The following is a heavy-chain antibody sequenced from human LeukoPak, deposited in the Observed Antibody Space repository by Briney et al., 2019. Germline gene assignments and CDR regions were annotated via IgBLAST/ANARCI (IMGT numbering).Heavy chain of an antibody. V-gene: IGHV3-21*01. J-gene: IGHJ4*02. CDR1: GFTFSSYS. CDR3: ARDQYDFWSGSLGY. Sequence: TGGSLSLSCAASGFTFSSYSMNWVRQAPGKGLEWVSYISSSSSYMYYADSMKGRFTISRDNAKNSLYLQMNSLRAEDTAVYYCARDQYDFWSGSLGYWGQGTLVTVSS. CDR2: ISSSSSYM. D-gene: IGHD3-3*01.